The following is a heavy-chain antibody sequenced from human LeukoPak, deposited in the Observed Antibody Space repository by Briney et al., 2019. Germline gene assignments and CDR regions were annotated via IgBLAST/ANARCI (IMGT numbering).Heavy chain of an antibody. J-gene: IGHJ4*02. Sequence: GGSLRLSCAASGFTFSSYSMNWVRQAPGKGLEWVSYISSSSSTIYYADSVKGRFAISRDNAKNSLYLQMNSLRDEDTAVCYCARDYSSNWLFDYWGQGTLVTVSS. CDR3: ARDYSSNWLFDY. CDR1: GFTFSSYS. D-gene: IGHD6-13*01. V-gene: IGHV3-48*02. CDR2: ISSSSSTI.